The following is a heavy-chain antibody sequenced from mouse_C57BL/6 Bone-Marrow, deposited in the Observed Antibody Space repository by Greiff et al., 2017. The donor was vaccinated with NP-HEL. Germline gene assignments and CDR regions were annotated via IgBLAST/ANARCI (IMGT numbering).Heavy chain of an antibody. CDR3: ARPLRYPHWYFDV. V-gene: IGHV1-81*01. CDR1: GYTFTSYG. J-gene: IGHJ1*03. D-gene: IGHD1-1*01. Sequence: VQLQQSGAELARPGASVKLSCKASGYTFTSYGISWVKQRTGQGLEWIGEIYPRSGNTYYNEKFKGKATLTADKSSSTAYMELRSLTSEDSAVYFCARPLRYPHWYFDVWGTGTTVTVSS. CDR2: IYPRSGNT.